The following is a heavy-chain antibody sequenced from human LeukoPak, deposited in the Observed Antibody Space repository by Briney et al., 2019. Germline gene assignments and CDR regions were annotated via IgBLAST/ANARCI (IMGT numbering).Heavy chain of an antibody. J-gene: IGHJ4*02. CDR3: AKVHTPGYQEGDFDY. Sequence: PGGSLRLSCAASGFTFSSYGMHWVRQAPGKGLEWVAFIRYDGSNKYYADSVKGRFTISRDNSKNTLYLQMNSLRAEDTAVYYCAKVHTPGYQEGDFDYWGQGTLVTVSS. CDR1: GFTFSSYG. D-gene: IGHD3-16*02. CDR2: IRYDGSNK. V-gene: IGHV3-30*02.